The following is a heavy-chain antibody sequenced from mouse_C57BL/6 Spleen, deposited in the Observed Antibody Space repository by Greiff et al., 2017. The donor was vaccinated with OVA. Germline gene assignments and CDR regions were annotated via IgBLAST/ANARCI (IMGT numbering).Heavy chain of an antibody. CDR2: IDPYDGYT. CDR1: GYTFTSYW. J-gene: IGHJ2*01. CDR3: TRLPPSGHPFDY. D-gene: IGHD3-2*02. V-gene: IGHV1-50*01. Sequence: VKLQQPGAELVKPGASVKLSCKASGYTFTSYWMQWVKQRPGQGLGWIGEIDPYDGYTNYNQKFKGKAPLTVTTSSSTAYMQLSSLSSEDSAVYCCTRLPPSGHPFDYWGQGTTLTVSS.